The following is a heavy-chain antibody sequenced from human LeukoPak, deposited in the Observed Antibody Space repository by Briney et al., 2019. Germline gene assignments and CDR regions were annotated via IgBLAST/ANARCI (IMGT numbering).Heavy chain of an antibody. CDR2: LWSDGSNK. CDR1: GFTLSSYG. V-gene: IGHV3-33*03. J-gene: IGHJ4*02. Sequence: GGSLRLSCAVSGFTLSSYGMHWVLQAPGKGLEWVAVLWSDGSNKYYKDSVKGRFTISRDNSQNTLYLRVNSLRAEDTAIYNCVTSPDSAWHQFDYWGQGTLVTVSS. D-gene: IGHD6-19*01. CDR3: VTSPDSAWHQFDY.